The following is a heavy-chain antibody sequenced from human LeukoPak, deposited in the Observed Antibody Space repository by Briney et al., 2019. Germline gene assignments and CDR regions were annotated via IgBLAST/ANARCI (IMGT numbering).Heavy chain of an antibody. CDR1: GFTFSSYW. CDR3: ARVANSSSWYSWYYYYGMDV. Sequence: GGSLRLSCAASGFTFSSYWMSWVRQAPGKGLEWVANIKQDGSEKYYVDSVKGRFTISRDNAKNSLYLQMNSLRAEDAAVYYCARVANSSSWYSWYYYYGMDVWGQGTTVTVSS. D-gene: IGHD6-13*01. CDR2: IKQDGSEK. J-gene: IGHJ6*02. V-gene: IGHV3-7*01.